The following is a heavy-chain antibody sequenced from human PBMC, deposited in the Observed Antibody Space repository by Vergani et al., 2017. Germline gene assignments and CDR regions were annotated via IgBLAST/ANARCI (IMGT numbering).Heavy chain of an antibody. V-gene: IGHV1-46*03. Sequence: QVQLVQSGAEVKKPGASVKVSCKASGYPFTSYYMHWVRQAPGQGLEWMGIINPSGGSTSYAQKFQGRVTMTRDTSTSTVYMELSSLRSEDTAVYYCATRCDWYSSSSFLDYWGQGTLVTVSS. CDR1: GYPFTSYY. D-gene: IGHD6-6*01. CDR2: INPSGGST. CDR3: ATRCDWYSSSSFLDY. J-gene: IGHJ4*02.